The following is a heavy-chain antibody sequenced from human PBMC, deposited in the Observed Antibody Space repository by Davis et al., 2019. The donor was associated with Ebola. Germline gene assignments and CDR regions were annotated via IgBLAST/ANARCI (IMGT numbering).Heavy chain of an antibody. CDR3: ARVGDFQGVY. D-gene: IGHD2-8*01. V-gene: IGHV4-59*11. CDR1: GGSISSPF. CDR2: IHSSGNT. Sequence: PSETLSLTCLVSGGSISSPFWTWIRQSPGKGLEWIGYIHSSGNTNYNPSFKSRVTVSLDASKNQFSLNLSSVTAADTAVYYCARVGDFQGVYWGRGTLVTVSS. J-gene: IGHJ4*02.